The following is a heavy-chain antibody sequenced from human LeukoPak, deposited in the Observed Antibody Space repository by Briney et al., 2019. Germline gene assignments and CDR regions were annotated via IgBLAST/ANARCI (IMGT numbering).Heavy chain of an antibody. V-gene: IGHV1-2*02. Sequence: ASVKVSCKASGYTLTGYYMHWVRQAPGQGLEWMGWINPNSGGTNYAQKFQGRVTMTRDTSISTAYMELSRLRSDDTAVYYCARVQNKWIQLSLGCWGQGTLVTVSS. D-gene: IGHD5-18*01. CDR2: INPNSGGT. J-gene: IGHJ4*02. CDR3: ARVQNKWIQLSLGC. CDR1: GYTLTGYY.